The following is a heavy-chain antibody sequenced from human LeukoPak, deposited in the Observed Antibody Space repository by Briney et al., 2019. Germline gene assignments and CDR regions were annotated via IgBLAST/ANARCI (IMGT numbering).Heavy chain of an antibody. CDR1: GGSFRGYY. CDR2: INHSGST. CDR3: TRGREGVVPAAIMGSFYLGYFDY. J-gene: IGHJ4*02. D-gene: IGHD2-2*02. V-gene: IGHV4-34*01. Sequence: SETLSLTCAVYGGSFRGYYWSWIRHPPGKGLEWIGEINHSGSTNYNPSLKSRVTISLDTSNNQFSRKLNSATSAPTAVYYFTRGREGVVPAAIMGSFYLGYFDYWGQGTLVTVSS.